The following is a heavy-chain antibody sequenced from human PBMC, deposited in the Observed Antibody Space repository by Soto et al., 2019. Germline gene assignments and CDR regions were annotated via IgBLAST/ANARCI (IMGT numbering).Heavy chain of an antibody. J-gene: IGHJ4*02. CDR1: GGSISSGDYY. CDR2: IYYSGST. V-gene: IGHV4-30-4*01. CDR3: ARDTPSYDYVWGSYRYIGYFDY. D-gene: IGHD3-16*02. Sequence: PSETLSLTCTVSGGSISSGDYYWSWIRQPPGKGLEWIGYIYYSGSTYYNPSLKSRVTISVGTSKNQFSLKLSSVTAADTAVYYCARDTPSYDYVWGSYRYIGYFDYWGQGTLVTVSS.